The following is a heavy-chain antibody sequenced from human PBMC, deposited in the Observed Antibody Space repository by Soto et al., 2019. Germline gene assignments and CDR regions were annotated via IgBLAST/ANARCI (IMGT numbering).Heavy chain of an antibody. CDR1: GYSFTSYW. CDR3: ARSGVTVTISLNMDV. V-gene: IGHV5-10-1*01. J-gene: IGHJ6*02. CDR2: IDPSDSYT. D-gene: IGHD4-4*01. Sequence: GESLKISCKGSGYSFTSYWISWVRQMPGKGLEWMGRIDPSDSYTNYSPSFQGHVTISADKSISTAYLQWSSLKASDTAMYYCARSGVTVTISLNMDVWGQGTTVTVSS.